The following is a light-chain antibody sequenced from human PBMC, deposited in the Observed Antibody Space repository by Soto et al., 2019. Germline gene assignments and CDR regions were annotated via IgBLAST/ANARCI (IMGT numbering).Light chain of an antibody. CDR1: SFNIGSNY. Sequence: QAVLTQPPSASGTPGQRVIISCSASSFNIGSNYVYWYHHLPGTAPKLLIYRSNQRPSGVPDRFSGSQSGASASLAISGLRSEDEADYYFAAWDDTLSTWVFGGGTKVTVL. V-gene: IGLV1-47*01. CDR2: RSN. CDR3: AAWDDTLSTWV. J-gene: IGLJ3*02.